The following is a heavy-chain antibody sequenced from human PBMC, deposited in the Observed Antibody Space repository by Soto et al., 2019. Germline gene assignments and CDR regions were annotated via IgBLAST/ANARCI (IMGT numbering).Heavy chain of an antibody. D-gene: IGHD2-2*01. CDR1: GGSISSGGYS. CDR3: ARVPDR. CDR2: IYHSGST. J-gene: IGHJ5*02. Sequence: SETPSLTCAVSGGSISSGGYSWSWIRQPPGKGLEWIGYIYHSGSTYYNPSLKSRVTISVDRSKNQFSLKLSSVPAGDTAVYYCARVPDRWGQGTLVTGSS. V-gene: IGHV4-30-2*01.